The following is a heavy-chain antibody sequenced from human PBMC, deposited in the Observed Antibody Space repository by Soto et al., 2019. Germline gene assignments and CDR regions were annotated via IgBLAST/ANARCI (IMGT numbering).Heavy chain of an antibody. Sequence: QVQLVQSGAEVKKPGSSVKVSCKASGGTFSSYAISWVRQAPGQGLEWMGGIIPIFGTANYAQKFQGRVTITADKSTSTAYMELSSLRSEDTAVYYCARDSPYYYCSGSYDWFDPWGQGTMVTVSS. D-gene: IGHD3-10*01. J-gene: IGHJ5*02. CDR3: ARDSPYYYCSGSYDWFDP. CDR1: GGTFSSYA. V-gene: IGHV1-69*06. CDR2: IIPIFGTA.